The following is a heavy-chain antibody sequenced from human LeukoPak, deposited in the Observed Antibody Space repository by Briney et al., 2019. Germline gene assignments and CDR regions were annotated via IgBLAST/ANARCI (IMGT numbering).Heavy chain of an antibody. Sequence: SETLSLTCTVSGGSISSYYWSWIRQPPGKGLEWIGYIYYSGSTNYNPSLKSRVTISVDTSKNQFSLKLSSVTAADTAVYYCARDRVRFFTGGMDVWGQGTTVTVSS. V-gene: IGHV4-59*01. D-gene: IGHD3-3*01. CDR3: ARDRVRFFTGGMDV. J-gene: IGHJ6*02. CDR1: GGSISSYY. CDR2: IYYSGST.